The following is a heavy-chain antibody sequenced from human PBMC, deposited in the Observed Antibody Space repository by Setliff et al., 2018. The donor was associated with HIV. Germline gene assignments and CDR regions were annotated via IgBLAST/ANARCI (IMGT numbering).Heavy chain of an antibody. J-gene: IGHJ5*02. V-gene: IGHV1-3*01. CDR2: INAGNGNT. D-gene: IGHD2-2*01. CDR3: ARWSCGRATCYDSPYNWFEP. Sequence: ASVKVSCKASGYTFTSYAMHWVRQAPGQRLEWMGWINAGNGNTKYSQKFQGRVTITRDTSASTAYMELTSLRSDDTAIYYCARWSCGRATCYDSPYNWFEPWGQGTLVTVSS. CDR1: GYTFTSYA.